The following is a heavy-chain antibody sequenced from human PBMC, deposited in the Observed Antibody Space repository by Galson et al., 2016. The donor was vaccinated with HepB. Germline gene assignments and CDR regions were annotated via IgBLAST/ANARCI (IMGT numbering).Heavy chain of an antibody. V-gene: IGHV3-7*01. D-gene: IGHD3-10*01. Sequence: LRLSCAASGFTFSSYWMSWVRQAPEKGLEWVANIKEDGSEKYYADSVKGRITISRDNAKNSLYLQMNSLRADDTSVYYCARGRLWFGEPHYYGMDVWGQGTTVTVSS. J-gene: IGHJ6*02. CDR3: ARGRLWFGEPHYYGMDV. CDR1: GFTFSSYW. CDR2: IKEDGSEK.